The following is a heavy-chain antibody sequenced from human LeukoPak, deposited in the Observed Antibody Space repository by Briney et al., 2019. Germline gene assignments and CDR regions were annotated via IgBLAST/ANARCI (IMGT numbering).Heavy chain of an antibody. CDR2: ISNDGSSM. Sequence: GGSLRLSCAASGFTFSNYWMHWVRQGPGKGLVWVARISNDGSSMSYADSVKGRFTISRDNAKSTLYLQMNSLRGEDTAVYYCARDYGGLPYWGQGTLVSVSS. D-gene: IGHD3-16*01. J-gene: IGHJ4*02. CDR3: ARDYGGLPY. CDR1: GFTFSNYW. V-gene: IGHV3-74*01.